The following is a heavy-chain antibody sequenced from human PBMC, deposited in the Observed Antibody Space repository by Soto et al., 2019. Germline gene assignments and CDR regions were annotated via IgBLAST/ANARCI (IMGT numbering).Heavy chain of an antibody. CDR2: FDHEGGEA. CDR3: ATPPQLGGARISHINFEF. D-gene: IGHD3-16*01. J-gene: IGHJ4*02. V-gene: IGHV1-24*01. CDR1: GHTLTEFS. Sequence: ASVKVSSKIPGHTLTEFSIHCVRQSPGKLLEWMGGFDHEGGEAIYEQKWHGRGTVTEDTVPETAYREMSGLQSDETAVYYCATPPQLGGARISHINFEFWGQGHTVIVSS.